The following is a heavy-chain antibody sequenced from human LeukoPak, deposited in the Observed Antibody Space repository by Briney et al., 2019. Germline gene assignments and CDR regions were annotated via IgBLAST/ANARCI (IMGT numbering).Heavy chain of an antibody. CDR2: ISSSGSTI. CDR1: GFTFSDYY. V-gene: IGHV3-11*01. J-gene: IGHJ4*02. D-gene: IGHD1-26*01. Sequence: PGGSLRLSCAASGFTFSDYYMSWIRQAPGKGLEWVSYISSSGSTIYYADSVKGRFTISRDNAKNSLYLQMNSLRAEDTAVYSCAKDRLGALLYFDSWGQGTLVTVSS. CDR3: AKDRLGALLYFDS.